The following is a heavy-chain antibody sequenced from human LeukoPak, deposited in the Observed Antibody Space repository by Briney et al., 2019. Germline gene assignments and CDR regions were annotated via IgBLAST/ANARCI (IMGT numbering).Heavy chain of an antibody. J-gene: IGHJ4*02. CDR1: GFTVSNNY. CDR3: ARDFLLRLGEFGY. CDR2: IYSGGST. D-gene: IGHD3-16*01. Sequence: GGSLRLSCAASGFTVSNNYMSWVRQAPGKGLEWVSVIYSGGSTYYADSVKGRFTISRDNSKNTLYLQMNSLRAEDTAVYYCARDFLLRLGEFGYWGQGTLVTVSS. V-gene: IGHV3-53*01.